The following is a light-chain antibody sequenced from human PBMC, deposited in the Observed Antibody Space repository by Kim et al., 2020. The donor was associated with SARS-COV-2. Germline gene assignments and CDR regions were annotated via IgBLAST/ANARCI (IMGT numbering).Light chain of an antibody. V-gene: IGKV3-20*01. CDR3: QQYTSSPIT. CDR2: DTS. CDR1: QNVRSGY. J-gene: IGKJ5*01. Sequence: EVVLTQSPGTLSLSPGERATLSCRASQNVRSGYLAWYQQKPGLAPRLLMYDTSSRATGIPDRFSGSGSGTDFTLTISRLEPDDFAVYYCQQYTSSPITFGQGTRLEIK.